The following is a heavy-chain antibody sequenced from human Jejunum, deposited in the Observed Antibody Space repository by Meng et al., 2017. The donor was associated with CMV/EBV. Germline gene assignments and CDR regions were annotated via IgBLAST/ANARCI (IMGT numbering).Heavy chain of an antibody. CDR3: ARTYCGSSNCYPFDY. CDR1: GGSLSGYY. Sequence: YGGSLSGYYGSWIRQSPGQGLEWIGQINHSGSASYNPSLRRRVTISEDTSKNQFSLRLTSVTAADTAIYYCARTYCGSSNCYPFDYWGQGELVTVSS. V-gene: IGHV4-34*01. D-gene: IGHD2-2*01. CDR2: INHSGSA. J-gene: IGHJ4*02.